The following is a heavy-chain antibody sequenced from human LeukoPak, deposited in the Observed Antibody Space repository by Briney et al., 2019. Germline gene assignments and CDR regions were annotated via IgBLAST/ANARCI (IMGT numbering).Heavy chain of an antibody. D-gene: IGHD2-8*01. CDR1: GGSISSYY. Sequence: PSETLSLTCTVSGGSISSYYWSWIRQPAGKGLEWIGRIYSSGTTNYNPSLKSRVTMSVDSSENQFSLKLTSVTAADTAVYYCAGYTNVRIDFWGQGTLVTVSS. J-gene: IGHJ4*02. V-gene: IGHV4-4*07. CDR3: AGYTNVRIDF. CDR2: IYSSGTT.